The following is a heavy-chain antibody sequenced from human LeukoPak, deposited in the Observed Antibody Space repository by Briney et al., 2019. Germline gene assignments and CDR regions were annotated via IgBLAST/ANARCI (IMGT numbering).Heavy chain of an antibody. CDR2: INSDGSST. CDR1: GFTFSSYW. V-gene: IGHV3-74*01. D-gene: IGHD3-22*01. Sequence: GGSLRLSCAASGFTFSSYWMHWVRHAPGKGLVWVSRINSDGSSTSYADSVKGRFTVSRDNAKNTLYLQMNSLRAEDTAVFYCAREMYYYDSSGYYDYWGQGTLVTVSS. CDR3: AREMYYYDSSGYYDY. J-gene: IGHJ4*02.